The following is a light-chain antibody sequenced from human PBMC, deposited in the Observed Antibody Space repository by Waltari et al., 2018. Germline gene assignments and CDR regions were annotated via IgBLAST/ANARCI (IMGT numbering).Light chain of an antibody. J-gene: IGLJ2*01. CDR1: SSDIGAYKY. CDR2: EVD. Sequence: QSALTQPPSASGSPGQTVIIPCTGTSSDIGAYKYVSWYQPIPGRAPALIIDEVDRRPRGGPYPFSGSKSGNTASLTVSGLQTEDEGDYYCSSYAGSNKLRFGGVTKLTVL. CDR3: SSYAGSNKLR. V-gene: IGLV2-8*01.